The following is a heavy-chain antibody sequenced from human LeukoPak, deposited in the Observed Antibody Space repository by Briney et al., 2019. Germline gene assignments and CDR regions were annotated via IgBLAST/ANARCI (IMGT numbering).Heavy chain of an antibody. V-gene: IGHV3-21*01. CDR2: ISSSSSYI. CDR1: GFTFSSYS. Sequence: PGGSLRLSCAASGFTFSSYSMNWVRQAPGKGVEWVSSISSSSSYIYYADSVKGRFTISRDNAKNSLYLQMNSLRAEDTAVYYCARLRREGYCSSTSCSYYYYMDVWGKGTTVTVSS. CDR3: ARLRREGYCSSTSCSYYYYMDV. D-gene: IGHD2-2*01. J-gene: IGHJ6*03.